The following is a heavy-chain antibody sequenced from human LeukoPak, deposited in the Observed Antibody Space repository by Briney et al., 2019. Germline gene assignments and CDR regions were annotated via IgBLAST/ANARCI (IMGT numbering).Heavy chain of an antibody. CDR3: ARTRIAAAGAFDY. V-gene: IGHV1-69*06. CDR2: IIPIFGTA. D-gene: IGHD6-13*01. CDR1: GGTFSSYA. J-gene: IGHJ4*02. Sequence: GASVKVSCKASGGTFSSYAISWVRQAPGQGLEWMGGIIPIFGTANYAQKFQGRVTITADKSTSTAYMELSSLRSEDTAVYYCARTRIAAAGAFDYWGQGTLVTVSS.